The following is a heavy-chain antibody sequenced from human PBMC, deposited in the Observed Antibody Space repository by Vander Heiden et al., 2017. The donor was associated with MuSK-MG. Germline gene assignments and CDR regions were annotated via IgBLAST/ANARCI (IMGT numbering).Heavy chain of an antibody. Sequence: VQLVESGGALVKPGGSLRLCCAASGFSLSTYHMNWVRQAPGKGLEWVSFITPSSSFIRYADSVKGRFTISRDNAENSLYLQMNSLTAEDTAVYYCATDQSLQTRAYDLWGQGTLVSVSS. CDR2: ITPSSSFI. CDR1: GFSLSTYH. J-gene: IGHJ5*02. D-gene: IGHD2-21*01. CDR3: ATDQSLQTRAYDL. V-gene: IGHV3-21*01.